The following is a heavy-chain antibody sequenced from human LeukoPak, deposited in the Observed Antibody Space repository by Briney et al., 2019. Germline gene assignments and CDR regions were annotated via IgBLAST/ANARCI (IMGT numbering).Heavy chain of an antibody. CDR2: IYYSGNT. CDR1: GGSISGYY. CDR3: ARAGYDILTGYLGVFDL. V-gene: IGHV4-59*01. Sequence: PSETPSLTCTVSGGSISGYYWSWIRQPPGKGLECIGYIYYSGNTNYNPSLKSRVTISVDTSKSQFSLNLSSVTAADTAVYYCARAGYDILTGYLGVFDLWGQGTMVTVSS. J-gene: IGHJ3*01. D-gene: IGHD3-9*01.